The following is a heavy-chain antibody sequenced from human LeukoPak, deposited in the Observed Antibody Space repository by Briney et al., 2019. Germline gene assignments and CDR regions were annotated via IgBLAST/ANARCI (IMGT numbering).Heavy chain of an antibody. V-gene: IGHV1-46*01. CDR3: ARKGVVVVAGYYYYGMDV. CDR1: GYTFTTYY. Sequence: ASVKVSCKASGYTFTTYYMHWVRQAPGQGLEWMGIINPSSGSTSYAQKFQGRVTMTRDTSTSTVYMELSRLRSDDTAVYYCARKGVVVVAGYYYYGMDVWGQGTTVTVSS. D-gene: IGHD2-15*01. CDR2: INPSSGST. J-gene: IGHJ6*02.